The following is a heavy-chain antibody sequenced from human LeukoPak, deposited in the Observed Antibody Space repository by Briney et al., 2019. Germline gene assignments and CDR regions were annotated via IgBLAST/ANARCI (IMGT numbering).Heavy chain of an antibody. J-gene: IGHJ4*02. D-gene: IGHD1-26*01. CDR3: AKDRESGSYYGLVDY. V-gene: IGHV3-43D*03. CDR2: ISWDGSST. CDR1: GFTFDDYA. Sequence: GGSLRLSCAASGFTFDDYAMHWVRQAPGKGLEWVSLISWDGSSTYYADSVKGRFTISRDNSKNSLYLQMNSLRAEDTALYYCAKDRESGSYYGLVDYWGQGTLVTVSS.